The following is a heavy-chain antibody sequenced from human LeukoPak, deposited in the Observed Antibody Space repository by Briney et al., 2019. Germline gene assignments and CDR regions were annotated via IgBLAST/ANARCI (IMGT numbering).Heavy chain of an antibody. CDR3: ARAGGNWGSYSPSFDS. J-gene: IGHJ4*02. CDR1: GDSVSSNSAS. V-gene: IGHV6-1*01. CDR2: TYYRSKWYN. Sequence: SQTLSLTCAISGDSVSSNSASWNWIRQSPSRGLEWLGRTYYRSKWYNDYAVSVKSRITINPDTSKNQFSLQLNSVTPEDTAVYYCARAGGNWGSYSPSFDSWGQGTLVTVSS. D-gene: IGHD3-16*01.